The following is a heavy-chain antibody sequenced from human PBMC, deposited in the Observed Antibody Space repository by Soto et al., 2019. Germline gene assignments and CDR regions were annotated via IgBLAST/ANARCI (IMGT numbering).Heavy chain of an antibody. J-gene: IGHJ1*01. D-gene: IGHD1-26*01. V-gene: IGHV3-7*01. CDR1: GLTFSRSW. Sequence: GGSLRLSCAGSGLTFSRSWMSWVRQTPGKGLEWVANINEDGSEKDYVDSVKGRFTISRDNAKNSLFLQMNSLRGEDTAIYYCALGAHWGQGTLVTVSS. CDR3: ALGAH. CDR2: INEDGSEK.